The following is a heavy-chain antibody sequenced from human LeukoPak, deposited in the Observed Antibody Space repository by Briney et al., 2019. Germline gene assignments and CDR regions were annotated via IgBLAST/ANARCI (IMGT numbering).Heavy chain of an antibody. CDR3: AKDLRVSMTTVTNYYFDY. Sequence: PGGSLRLSCAASGFTFSSYGMRWVRQAPGKGLEWVAFIRYDGSNKYYADSVKGRFTISRDNSKNTLYLQMNSLRAEDTAVYYCAKDLRVSMTTVTNYYFDYWGQGTLVTVSS. CDR2: IRYDGSNK. CDR1: GFTFSSYG. V-gene: IGHV3-30*02. D-gene: IGHD4-17*01. J-gene: IGHJ4*02.